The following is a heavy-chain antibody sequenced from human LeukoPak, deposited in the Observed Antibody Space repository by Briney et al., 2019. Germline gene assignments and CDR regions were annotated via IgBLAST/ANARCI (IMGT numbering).Heavy chain of an antibody. CDR2: IYSGGST. CDR3: ARDMDTVTTDAFDI. J-gene: IGHJ3*02. Sequence: PGGSLRLSCAASGFPVSSNYMSWVRQAPGKGLEWVSVIYSGGSTYYADSVKGRFTISRDNSKNTLYLQMNSLRAEDTAVYYCARDMDTVTTDAFDIWGQGTMVTVSS. CDR1: GFPVSSNY. V-gene: IGHV3-66*01. D-gene: IGHD4-17*01.